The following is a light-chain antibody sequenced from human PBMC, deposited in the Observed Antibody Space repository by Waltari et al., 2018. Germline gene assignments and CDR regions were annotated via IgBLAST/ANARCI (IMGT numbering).Light chain of an antibody. CDR2: YGS. Sequence: IQMSQSPSSLSASVGDRVTITCRASPGISSYLNWYQQKPGKAPKILIYYGSSLGSCVPSRFSGSGSGTEFTLTISSLQPEDFATYYCQQGNSNPWTFGQGTKVEIK. CDR3: QQGNSNPWT. V-gene: IGKV1-13*02. CDR1: PGISSY. J-gene: IGKJ1*01.